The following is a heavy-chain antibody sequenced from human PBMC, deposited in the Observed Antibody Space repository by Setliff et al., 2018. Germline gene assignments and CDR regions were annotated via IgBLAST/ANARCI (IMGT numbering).Heavy chain of an antibody. CDR2: IYYSGTA. V-gene: IGHV4-39*01. Sequence: SETLSLTCTVSGGSISSSSYQWGWVRQTPGKGLEWIGSIYYSGTAYYNPSLKRRVTISVDTSKNQFSLQVTSVTATDTAVYYCARHEFVGGYYGSVTYRHFDYWGQGILVTSPQ. CDR1: GGSISSSSYQ. J-gene: IGHJ4*02. CDR3: ARHEFVGGYYGSVTYRHFDY. D-gene: IGHD3-10*01.